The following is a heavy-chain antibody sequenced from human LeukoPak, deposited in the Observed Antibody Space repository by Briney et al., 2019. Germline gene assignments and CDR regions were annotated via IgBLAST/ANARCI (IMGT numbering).Heavy chain of an antibody. D-gene: IGHD5-24*01. CDR1: GFSFSSYN. CDR3: AKDRDGYNPQIIDY. J-gene: IGHJ4*02. Sequence: GGSLRLSCAASGFSFSSYNMNWVRQTPGKGLEWVSAITATSSSTHDADSVKGRFTISRDNSKNTLYLQMNSLRAEDTAVYYCAKDRDGYNPQIIDYWGQGTLVTVSS. V-gene: IGHV3-23*01. CDR2: ITATSSST.